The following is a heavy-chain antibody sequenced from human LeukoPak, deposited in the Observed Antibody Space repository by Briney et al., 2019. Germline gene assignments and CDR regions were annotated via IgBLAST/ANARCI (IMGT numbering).Heavy chain of an antibody. CDR2: ISDSSRTT. J-gene: IGHJ4*02. D-gene: IGHD6-13*01. CDR1: GFTFSTVA. V-gene: IGHV3-23*01. Sequence: GGSLRLSCEVSGFTFSTVAMTGARQAPGKGREWVSSISDSSRTTYYADSVQGRFTISRDNSRNTVYLQMNSLRVEDTAFYYCAKKLGFIPQFDYWSQGTLVAVSS. CDR3: AKKLGFIPQFDY.